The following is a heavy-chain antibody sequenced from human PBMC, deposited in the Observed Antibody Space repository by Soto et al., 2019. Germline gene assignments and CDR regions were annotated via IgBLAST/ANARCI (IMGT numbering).Heavy chain of an antibody. V-gene: IGHV4-4*07. J-gene: IGHJ5*02. D-gene: IGHD2-21*01. CDR1: GASRNSHY. CDR3: AISVVGQMFFSA. CDR2: IYTSGST. Sequence: QVQLRESGPGVVKPSETLSLTCVVSGASRNSHYWSWVRQPAGKGLEWIGRIYTSGSTNYNPSLESRVTMSIGASNNQFSLHLSSLTVADTAVYNCAISVVGQMFFSAWGQGILVNVTS.